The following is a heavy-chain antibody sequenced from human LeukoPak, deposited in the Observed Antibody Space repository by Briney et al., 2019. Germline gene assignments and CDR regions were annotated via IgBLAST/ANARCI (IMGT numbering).Heavy chain of an antibody. Sequence: PSETLSLTCTVSGGSINTDYWSWIRQPAGRGLEWIGRVYTSGNTKCNASLQSRVTMSIDTSTKQFFLKLSSVTAADTAVYYCARETLVGATNYFDNWGQGTLVTVSS. CDR3: ARETLVGATNYFDN. V-gene: IGHV4-4*07. CDR1: GGSINTDY. CDR2: VYTSGNT. J-gene: IGHJ4*02. D-gene: IGHD1-26*01.